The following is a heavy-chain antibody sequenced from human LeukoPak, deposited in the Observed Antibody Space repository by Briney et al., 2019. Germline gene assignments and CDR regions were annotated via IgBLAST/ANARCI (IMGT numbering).Heavy chain of an antibody. CDR1: GYTFTGYY. CDR3: AALGYCSGGNCYPIW. Sequence: ASVKVSCKASGYTFTGYYMHWVRQAPGQGLEWMGWINPNSGGTYYAQKFQGRVTMTRDTSISTACMELRRLRSDDTAVYYCAALGYCSGGNCYPIWGGQGTLVTVSS. V-gene: IGHV1-2*02. J-gene: IGHJ4*02. CDR2: INPNSGGT. D-gene: IGHD2-15*01.